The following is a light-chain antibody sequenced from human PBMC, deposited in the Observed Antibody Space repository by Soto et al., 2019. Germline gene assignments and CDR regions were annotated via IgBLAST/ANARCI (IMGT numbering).Light chain of an antibody. J-gene: IGLJ2*01. CDR1: NSDIGYYNY. CDR3: SSSSGGTTL. CDR2: DVR. Sequence: QSVLTQPPSASESPGQSVTISCTGTNSDIGYYNYVSWYQQQPGKAPTLIIYDVRRRPSGIPDRFSGSKSGNTASLTVSGLQPEDEAYYYCSSSSGGTTLFGGGTKLTVL. V-gene: IGLV2-8*01.